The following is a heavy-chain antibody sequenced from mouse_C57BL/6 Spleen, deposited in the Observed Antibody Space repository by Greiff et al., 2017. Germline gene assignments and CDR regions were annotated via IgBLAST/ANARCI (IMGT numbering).Heavy chain of an antibody. CDR1: GFTFSNYW. D-gene: IGHD2-1*01. CDR3: TVYYGNFYAMDY. V-gene: IGHV6-3*01. J-gene: IGHJ4*01. Sequence: EVQGVESGGGLVQPGGSMKLSCVASGFTFSNYWMNWVRQSPEKGLEWVAQIRLKSDNYATHYAESVKGRFTISRDDSKSSVYLQMNNLRAEDTGIYYCTVYYGNFYAMDYWGQGTSVTVSS. CDR2: IRLKSDNYAT.